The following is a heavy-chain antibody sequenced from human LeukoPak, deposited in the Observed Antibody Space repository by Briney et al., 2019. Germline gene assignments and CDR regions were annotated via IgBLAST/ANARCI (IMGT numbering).Heavy chain of an antibody. CDR3: VKGLYTIDY. Sequence: GGSLRLSCAASGFTFSNFAMNWVRQAPGKGLEWVSAISAGGTFYAGFVKGRFTISRDNSKNTLYLQMNSLRVDDTAVYYCVKGLYTIDYWGQGTLVTVSS. CDR2: ISAGGT. J-gene: IGHJ4*02. D-gene: IGHD2-2*02. CDR1: GFTFSNFA. V-gene: IGHV3-23*01.